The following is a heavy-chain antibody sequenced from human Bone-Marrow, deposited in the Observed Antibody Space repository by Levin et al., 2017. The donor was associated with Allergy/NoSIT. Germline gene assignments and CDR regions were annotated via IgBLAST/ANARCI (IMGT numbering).Heavy chain of an antibody. D-gene: IGHD6-19*01. Sequence: GGSLRLSCAASRFTFSDYHMHWVRQAPGKGLEWVAVISSDGRNKYYIDSVKGRFTISRDNSENTLYLQMNSLRAEDTAVYYCAKGIAVDGTGVFDYWGQGTLVTVSS. J-gene: IGHJ4*02. CDR2: ISSDGRNK. CDR1: RFTFSDYH. CDR3: AKGIAVDGTGVFDY. V-gene: IGHV3-30*18.